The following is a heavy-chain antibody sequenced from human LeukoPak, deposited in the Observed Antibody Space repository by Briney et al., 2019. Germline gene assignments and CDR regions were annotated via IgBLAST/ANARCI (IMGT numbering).Heavy chain of an antibody. CDR1: GGTFSSYA. CDR2: INPNSGGT. J-gene: IGHJ6*03. Sequence: ASVKVSCKASGGTFSSYAISWVRQAPGQGLEWMGRINPNSGGTNYAQKFQGRVTMTRDTSISTAYMELSRLRSDDTAVYYCASGWYYYYMDVWGKGTTVTVSS. V-gene: IGHV1-2*06. CDR3: ASGWYYYYMDV. D-gene: IGHD2-15*01.